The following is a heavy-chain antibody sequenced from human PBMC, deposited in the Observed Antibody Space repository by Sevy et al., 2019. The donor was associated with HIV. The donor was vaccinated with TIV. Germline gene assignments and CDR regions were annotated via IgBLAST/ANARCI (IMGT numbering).Heavy chain of an antibody. V-gene: IGHV3-23*01. D-gene: IGHD6-13*01. Sequence: GGALRLSCAASGFTFSSYAMSWVRQAPGKGLEWVSGISGSGGSTYYADYVKGRFTISRDNSKNTLYLQMNSLRAEDTAVYYCAKDPGSSWLYYFDYWGQGTLVTVSS. J-gene: IGHJ4*02. CDR3: AKDPGSSWLYYFDY. CDR2: ISGSGGST. CDR1: GFTFSSYA.